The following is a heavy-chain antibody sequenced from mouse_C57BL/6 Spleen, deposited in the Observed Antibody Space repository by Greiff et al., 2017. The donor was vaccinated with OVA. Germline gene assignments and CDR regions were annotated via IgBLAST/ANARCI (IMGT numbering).Heavy chain of an antibody. CDR3: ARGGGYEGYAMDY. CDR2: IDPSDSET. CDR1: GYTFTSYW. Sequence: VQLQQPGAELVRPGSSVKLSCKASGYTFTSYWMHWVKQRPIQGLEWIGNIDPSDSETHYNQKFKDKATLTVDKSSSTAYMPLSSLTSEDSAVYYGARGGGYEGYAMDYWGQGTSVTVSS. D-gene: IGHD2-2*01. J-gene: IGHJ4*01. V-gene: IGHV1-52*01.